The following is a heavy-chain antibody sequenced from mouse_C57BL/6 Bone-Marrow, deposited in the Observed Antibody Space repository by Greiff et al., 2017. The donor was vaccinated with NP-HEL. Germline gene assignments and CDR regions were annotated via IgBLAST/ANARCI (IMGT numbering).Heavy chain of an antibody. D-gene: IGHD1-1*01. V-gene: IGHV5-9-3*01. CDR2: ISDGGSYT. Sequence: EVQGVESGGGLVKPGGSLKLSCAASGFTFSSYAMSWVRQTPEKRLEWVATISDGGSYTYYPDSVKGRFTISRDNAKNTLYLQLSSLRSEDTALYYCARHYYGSSPCYFDYWGQGTTLTVSS. CDR1: GFTFSSYA. CDR3: ARHYYGSSPCYFDY. J-gene: IGHJ2*01.